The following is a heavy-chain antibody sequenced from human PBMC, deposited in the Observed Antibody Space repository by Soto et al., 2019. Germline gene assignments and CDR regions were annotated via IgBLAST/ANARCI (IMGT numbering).Heavy chain of an antibody. CDR2: IWYDGSNK. CDR1: GFTFSSYG. V-gene: IGHV3-33*01. Sequence: QVQLVESGGGVVQPGRSLRLSCAASGFTFSSYGMHWVRQAPGKGLEWVAVIWYDGSNKYYADSVKGRFTISRDNSKNTLYLQMNSLRAEDTAVYYCARDCPDSMSIFSPTPNGMDVWGQGTTVTVSS. J-gene: IGHJ6*02. D-gene: IGHD3-3*01. CDR3: ARDCPDSMSIFSPTPNGMDV.